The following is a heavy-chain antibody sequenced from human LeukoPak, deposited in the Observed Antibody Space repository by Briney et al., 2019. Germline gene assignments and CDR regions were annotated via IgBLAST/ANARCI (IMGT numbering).Heavy chain of an antibody. CDR3: ARGDIYYFDY. J-gene: IGHJ4*02. CDR2: IYTSGST. Sequence: SSETLSLNCTVSGGSISSYYWSWIRQPAGKGLEWIGRIYTSGSTNYNPSLKSRVTMSVDTSKNQFSLKLSSVTAADTAVYYCARGDIYYFDYWGQSTLVTVSS. CDR1: GGSISSYY. V-gene: IGHV4-4*07. D-gene: IGHD2-15*01.